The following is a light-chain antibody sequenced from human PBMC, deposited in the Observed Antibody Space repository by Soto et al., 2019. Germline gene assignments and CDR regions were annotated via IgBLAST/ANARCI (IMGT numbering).Light chain of an antibody. CDR1: QGISRW. CDR2: AAS. CDR3: QQSNSFPFT. J-gene: IGKJ4*01. V-gene: IGKV1-12*01. Sequence: DIQMTQSPSSVSASVGDRVTITCRASQGISRWLAWYQQKPGKVPKLLIYAASSLQSGFPSRFSGSGSGTDFTLTISSLQPEDFATYYCQQSNSFPFTFGGGTKVEIK.